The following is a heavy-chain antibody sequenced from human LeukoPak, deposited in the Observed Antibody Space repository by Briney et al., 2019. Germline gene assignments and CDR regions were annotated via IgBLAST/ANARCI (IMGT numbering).Heavy chain of an antibody. D-gene: IGHD3-10*01. Sequence: SETLSLTCTVSGVSISSYYWSWIRQPPGKWMEWIGHIYYSGNTNYNPSLKSRVTISVDTSKNRFSLKLSSVTAADTAVYYCARRGVVVRGVMSSYYGMDVWGQGTTVTVSS. J-gene: IGHJ6*02. V-gene: IGHV4-59*08. CDR3: ARRGVVVRGVMSSYYGMDV. CDR1: GVSISSYY. CDR2: IYYSGNT.